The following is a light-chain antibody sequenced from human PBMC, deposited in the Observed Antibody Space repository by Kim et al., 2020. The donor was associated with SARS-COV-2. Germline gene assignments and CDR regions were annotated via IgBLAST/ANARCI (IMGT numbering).Light chain of an antibody. Sequence: SYELTQPLSVSVALGQTATIPCGGNNIENKNVHWYHQRPGQAPVLVMYRDEKRPSGIPERLSGSNSGNTATLTISRVEAGDEGDYYCQVWDSRTVVFGG. V-gene: IGLV3-9*01. J-gene: IGLJ2*01. CDR2: RDE. CDR3: QVWDSRTVV. CDR1: NIENKN.